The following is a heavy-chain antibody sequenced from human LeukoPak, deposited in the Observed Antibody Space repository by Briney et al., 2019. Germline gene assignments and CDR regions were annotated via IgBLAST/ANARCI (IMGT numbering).Heavy chain of an antibody. CDR1: GASSSSYY. CDR2: IYYSGST. D-gene: IGHD3-10*01. V-gene: IGHV4-59*01. J-gene: IGHJ4*02. CDR3: ASADGSGSYYTFDY. Sequence: SETLPLTCTVSGASSSSYYRSWIRQPPGKGLEWIGYIYYSGSTNYNPSLKSRVTISVDTSKNQFSLKLSSVTAADTAVYYCASADGSGSYYTFDYWGQGTLVTVSS.